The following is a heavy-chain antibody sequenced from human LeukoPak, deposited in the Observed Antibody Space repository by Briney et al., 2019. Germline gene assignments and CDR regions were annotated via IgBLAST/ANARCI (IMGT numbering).Heavy chain of an antibody. D-gene: IGHD3-10*01. V-gene: IGHV3-23*01. Sequence: GGSLRLSCAASGFTFSSYAMSWVRQAPGKGLEWVSAISGSGGSTYYADSVKGRFTISRDNSKNTLYLQMNSLRAEDTAVYYCARDISGSYSVDYWGQGTLVTVSS. CDR1: GFTFSSYA. J-gene: IGHJ4*02. CDR2: ISGSGGST. CDR3: ARDISGSYSVDY.